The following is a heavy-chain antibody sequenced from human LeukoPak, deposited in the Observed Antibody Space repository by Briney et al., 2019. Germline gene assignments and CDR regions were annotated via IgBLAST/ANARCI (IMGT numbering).Heavy chain of an antibody. CDR1: GFTFDDYG. CDR3: AREELESFDY. D-gene: IGHD1-1*01. V-gene: IGHV3-21*01. J-gene: IGHJ4*02. CDR2: IGGSSSSI. Sequence: GGSLRLSCAASGFTFDDYGMSWVRQAPGKGLEWVSSIGGSSSSIYYADSVKGRFTISRDNAKNSLYLQMNSLRAEDTAIYYCAREELESFDYWGQGTLVTVSS.